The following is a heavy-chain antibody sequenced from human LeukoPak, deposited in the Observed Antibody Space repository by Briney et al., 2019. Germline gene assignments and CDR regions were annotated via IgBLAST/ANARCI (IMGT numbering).Heavy chain of an antibody. D-gene: IGHD2-2*01. V-gene: IGHV3-74*01. CDR2: INSDGSST. CDR3: ARGLRDFPAFDS. Sequence: GGSLRLSCAASGFTFSSYWMHWVRQAPGKGLVCVSRINSDGSSTSYADSVKGRFTISRDNAKNTLYLQMNSLRAEDTAVYYCARGLRDFPAFDSWGQGTLVTVSS. J-gene: IGHJ4*02. CDR1: GFTFSSYW.